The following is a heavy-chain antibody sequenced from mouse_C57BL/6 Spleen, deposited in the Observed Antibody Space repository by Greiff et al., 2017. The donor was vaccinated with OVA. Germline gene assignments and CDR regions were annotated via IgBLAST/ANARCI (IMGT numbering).Heavy chain of an antibody. Sequence: EVQRVESGPGLVKPSQSLSLTCSVTGYSITSGYYWNWIRQFPGNKLEWMGYISYDGSNNYNPSLKNRISITRDTSKNQFFLKLNSVTTEDTATYYCAREEVYGNAMDYWGQGTSVTVSS. J-gene: IGHJ4*01. CDR2: ISYDGSN. V-gene: IGHV3-6*01. D-gene: IGHD2-1*01. CDR3: AREEVYGNAMDY. CDR1: GYSITSGYY.